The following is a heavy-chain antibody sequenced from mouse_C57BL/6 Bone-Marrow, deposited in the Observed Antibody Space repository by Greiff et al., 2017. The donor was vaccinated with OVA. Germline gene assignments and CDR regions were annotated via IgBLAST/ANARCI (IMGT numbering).Heavy chain of an antibody. CDR1: GYTFTSYG. CDR2: IYPRSGNT. J-gene: IGHJ3*01. V-gene: IGHV1-81*01. CDR3: ARRYYGSSWGFAY. D-gene: IGHD1-1*01. Sequence: VQLQESGAELARPGASVKLSCKASGYTFTSYGISWVKQRTGQGLEWIGEIYPRSGNTYYNEKFKGKATLTADKSSSTAYMELRSLTSEDSAVYFCARRYYGSSWGFAYWGQGTLVTVSA.